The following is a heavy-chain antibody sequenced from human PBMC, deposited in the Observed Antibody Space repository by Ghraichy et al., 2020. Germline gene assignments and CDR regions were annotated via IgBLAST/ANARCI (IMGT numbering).Heavy chain of an antibody. CDR1: GYTFTSYG. V-gene: IGHV1-18*01. D-gene: IGHD6-6*01. J-gene: IGHJ3*02. CDR2: ISAYNGNT. Sequence: ASVKVSCKASGYTFTSYGISWVRQAPGQGLEWMGWISAYNGNTNYAQKLQGRVTMTTDTSTSTAYMELRSLRSDDTAVYYCARVSAARHPSWGAFDIWGQGTMVTVSS. CDR3: ARVSAARHPSWGAFDI.